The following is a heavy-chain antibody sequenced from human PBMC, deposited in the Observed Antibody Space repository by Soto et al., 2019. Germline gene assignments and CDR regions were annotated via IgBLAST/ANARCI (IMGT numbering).Heavy chain of an antibody. Sequence: PSETLSLTCTVSGGSISSYYWSWIRQPPGKGLEWIGYIYYSGSTYYNPSLKSRVTISVDTSKNQFSLKLSSVTAADTAVYYCARVSDYYGSGSYYARFDYWGQGTLVTVSS. CDR1: GGSISSYY. CDR2: IYYSGST. V-gene: IGHV4-59*12. J-gene: IGHJ4*02. CDR3: ARVSDYYGSGSYYARFDY. D-gene: IGHD3-10*01.